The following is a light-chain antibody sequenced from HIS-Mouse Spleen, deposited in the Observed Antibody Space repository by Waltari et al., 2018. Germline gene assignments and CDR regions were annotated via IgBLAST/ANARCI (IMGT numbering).Light chain of an antibody. Sequence: SYVLTQPPSVSVAPGKTARITCGGNNIGSKSVHWYQQKPGQAPVLVVYDDSDRPSGSPERSSGSNSGNTATLTISRVEAGDEADYYCQVWDSSSDHPYVFGTGTKVTVL. J-gene: IGLJ1*01. CDR2: DDS. V-gene: IGLV3-21*03. CDR1: NIGSKS. CDR3: QVWDSSSDHPYV.